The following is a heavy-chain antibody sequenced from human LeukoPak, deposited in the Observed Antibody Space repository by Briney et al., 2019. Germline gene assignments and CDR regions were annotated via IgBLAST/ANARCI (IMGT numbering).Heavy chain of an antibody. D-gene: IGHD3-22*01. CDR1: GYTFTSYA. Sequence: ASVKVSCKASGYTFTSYAMNWVRQAPGQGLEWMGWINTNTGNPTYAQGFTGRFVFSLDTSVSTAYLQISSLKAEDTAVYYCARDRFMIVVASGALGIWGQGTMVTVSS. V-gene: IGHV7-4-1*02. J-gene: IGHJ3*02. CDR3: ARDRFMIVVASGALGI. CDR2: INTNTGNP.